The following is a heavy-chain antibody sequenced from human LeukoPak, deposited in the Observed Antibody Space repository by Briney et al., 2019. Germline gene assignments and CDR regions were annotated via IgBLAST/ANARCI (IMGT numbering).Heavy chain of an antibody. J-gene: IGHJ3*02. Sequence: SETLSLTCTVSGGSISSGSYYWSWIRQPAGKGLEWIGRIYTSGSTNYNPSLKSRVTISVDTSKNQFSLKLSSVTAADTAVYYCARDHGEDYYDPTAYPFDIWGQGTMVTVSS. CDR2: IYTSGST. CDR3: ARDHGEDYYDPTAYPFDI. D-gene: IGHD3-22*01. V-gene: IGHV4-61*02. CDR1: GGSISSGSYY.